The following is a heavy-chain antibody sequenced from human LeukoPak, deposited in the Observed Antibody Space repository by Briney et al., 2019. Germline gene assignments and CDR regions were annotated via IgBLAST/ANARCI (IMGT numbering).Heavy chain of an antibody. Sequence: SQTLSLTCAISGDSVSGNNADWNWIRQSPSRGLEWLGRTYYTSKWNNDYAISVKSRITINPDTSKNQFSLQLNSVTPEDTAVYYCARRGYDFVNGYYGNWFDPWGQGTLVTVSS. V-gene: IGHV6-1*01. J-gene: IGHJ5*02. CDR2: TYYTSKWNN. CDR1: GDSVSGNNAD. CDR3: ARRGYDFVNGYYGNWFDP. D-gene: IGHD3-3*01.